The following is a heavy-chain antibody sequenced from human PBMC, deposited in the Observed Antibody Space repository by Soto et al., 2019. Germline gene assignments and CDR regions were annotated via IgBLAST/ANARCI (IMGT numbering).Heavy chain of an antibody. CDR2: ISYDGSNK. V-gene: IGHV3-30*18. Sequence: GGSLRLSCAASGFTFSSYGMHWVRQAPGKGLEWVAVISYDGSNKYYADSVKGRFTISRDNSKNTLYLQMNSLRAEDTAVYYCAKGPSSWYDYYYYGMDVWGQGTTVTVSS. CDR3: AKGPSSWYDYYYYGMDV. CDR1: GFTFSSYG. D-gene: IGHD6-13*01. J-gene: IGHJ6*02.